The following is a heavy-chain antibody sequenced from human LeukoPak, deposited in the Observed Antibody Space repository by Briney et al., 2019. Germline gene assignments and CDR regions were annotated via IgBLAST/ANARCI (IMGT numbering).Heavy chain of an antibody. V-gene: IGHV3-21*01. Sequence: GGSLRLSCAASGFIFYSYALSWVRQAPGKGLEWVSSISSSSSYIYYADSVKGRFTISRDNAKNSLYLQMNSLRAEDTAVYYCARVSSGWLYYFDYWGQGTLVTVSS. CDR2: ISSSSSYI. CDR3: ARVSSGWLYYFDY. CDR1: GFIFYSYA. D-gene: IGHD6-19*01. J-gene: IGHJ4*02.